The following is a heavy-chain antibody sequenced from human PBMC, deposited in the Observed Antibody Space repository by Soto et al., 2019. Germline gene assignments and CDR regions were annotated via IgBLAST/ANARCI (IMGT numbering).Heavy chain of an antibody. Sequence: ASVKVSCKASGYTFTSYGISWVRQAPGQGLEWMGWISAYNGNTNYAQKLQGRVTMTTDTSTSTAYMELRSLRSDDTAVYYCERIFRGIAVVGTVIAGVFDVFDIWGKGKMVTVSS. CDR3: ERIFRGIAVVGTVIAGVFDVFDI. CDR2: ISAYNGNT. V-gene: IGHV1-18*01. CDR1: GYTFTSYG. D-gene: IGHD6-19*01. J-gene: IGHJ3*02.